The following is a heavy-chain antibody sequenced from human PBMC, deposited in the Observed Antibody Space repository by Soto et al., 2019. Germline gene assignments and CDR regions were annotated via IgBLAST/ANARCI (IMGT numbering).Heavy chain of an antibody. CDR2: ISSSSSYT. D-gene: IGHD3-22*01. CDR1: GFTFSDYY. CDR3: ARDSYDSSGYFLPYFDY. J-gene: IGHJ4*02. V-gene: IGHV3-11*06. Sequence: ESGGGLVKPGGSLRLSCAASGFTFSDYYMSWIRQAPGKGLEWVSYISSSSSYTNYADSVKGRFTISRDNAKNSLYLQMNSLRAEDTAVYYCARDSYDSSGYFLPYFDYWGQGTLVTVSS.